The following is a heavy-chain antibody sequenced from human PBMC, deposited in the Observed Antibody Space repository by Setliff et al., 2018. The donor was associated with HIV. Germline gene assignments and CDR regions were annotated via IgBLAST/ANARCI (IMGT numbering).Heavy chain of an antibody. Sequence: VGSLSLSCAASDFTFSNYWMDWVRQSPEKGLEWVANINQDGGQAYYLDSVRGRFTISRDNVQKSLYLQMNTLRAEDTAVYYCVPESSTFLNWGPGSQVTVSS. D-gene: IGHD2-2*01. J-gene: IGHJ4*02. V-gene: IGHV3-7*03. CDR1: DFTFSNYW. CDR3: VPESSTFLN. CDR2: INQDGGQA.